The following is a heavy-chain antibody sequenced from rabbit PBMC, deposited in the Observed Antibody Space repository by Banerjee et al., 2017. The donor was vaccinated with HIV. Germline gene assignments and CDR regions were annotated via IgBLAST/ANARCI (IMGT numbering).Heavy chain of an antibody. D-gene: IGHD4-2*01. CDR2: IYAGSSGST. Sequence: QEQLEESGGGLVQPGESLKLSCKASGFTISSSYYMCWVRQAPGKGLEWIACIYAGSSGSTYYASWAKGRFTISKTSTTVTLQMTSLTAADTATYFCARTGSTVDDYNLWGPGTLVTVS. CDR1: GFTISSSYY. CDR3: ARTGSTVDDYNL. V-gene: IGHV1S45*01. J-gene: IGHJ4*01.